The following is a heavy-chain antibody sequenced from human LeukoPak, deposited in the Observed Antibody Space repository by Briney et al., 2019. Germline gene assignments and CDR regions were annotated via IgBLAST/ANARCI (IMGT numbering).Heavy chain of an antibody. CDR3: ARLETSVTEHNWFDP. Sequence: SETLSLTCAVYGGSFSGYCWSWIRQPPGKGLEWIGEINHSGSTNYNPSLKSRVTIHVDTSKDQFSLKLSSVTAADTAVYYCARLETSVTEHNWFDPWGQGTLVTVSS. V-gene: IGHV4-34*01. CDR2: INHSGST. CDR1: GGSFSGYC. J-gene: IGHJ5*02. D-gene: IGHD2-21*02.